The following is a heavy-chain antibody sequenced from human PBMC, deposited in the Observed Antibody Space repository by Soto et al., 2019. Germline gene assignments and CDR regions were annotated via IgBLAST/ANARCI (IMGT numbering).Heavy chain of an antibody. Sequence: EVQLVESGGGLVQPGGSLRLSCAASGFTVSNNYMRWVRQAPGKGLEWVSLIFSGGATYYADAVKVRFTISRDKSKNTLYLQMHILRAEDMVLYYCARDGTYNWVGGAGNMVIVSS. CDR1: GFTVSNNY. CDR3: ARDGTYNWV. V-gene: IGHV3-66*01. J-gene: IGHJ1*01. CDR2: IFSGGAT. D-gene: IGHD1-1*01.